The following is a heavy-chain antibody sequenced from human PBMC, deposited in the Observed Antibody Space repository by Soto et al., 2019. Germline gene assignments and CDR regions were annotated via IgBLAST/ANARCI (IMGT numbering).Heavy chain of an antibody. V-gene: IGHV4-4*02. D-gene: IGHD6-13*01. CDR3: ARYRREAVAGYTLDN. CDR1: GGSISDSDW. J-gene: IGHJ4*02. Sequence: SETLSLTCVVSGGSISDSDWWSWVRQPPGKGLEWIGEIFHSGSTNYNPSLKSRVTISEDTSKSQFSLKVNSMTAADTAVYYCARYRREAVAGYTLDNWGQGVLVTVSS. CDR2: IFHSGST.